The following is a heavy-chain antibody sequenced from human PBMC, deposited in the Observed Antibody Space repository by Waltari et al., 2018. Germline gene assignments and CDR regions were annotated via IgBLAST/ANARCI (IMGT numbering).Heavy chain of an antibody. D-gene: IGHD6-13*01. Sequence: QVQLVESGGGVVQPGRSLRLSCAASGFTFSSYGMYWVRQAPGKGLEWVAGLWDGGKNKHYADSLKGRFPISRDNSKNTLYLQMNSLRAEDTAVYYCARGPRGQLAPGGIFDYWGQGTLVTVSS. CDR2: LWDGGKNK. CDR3: ARGPRGQLAPGGIFDY. J-gene: IGHJ4*02. V-gene: IGHV3-33*01. CDR1: GFTFSSYG.